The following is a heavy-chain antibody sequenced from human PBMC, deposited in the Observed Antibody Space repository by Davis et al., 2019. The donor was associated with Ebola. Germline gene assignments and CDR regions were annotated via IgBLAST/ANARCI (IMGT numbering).Heavy chain of an antibody. CDR1: GYSFTSYW. J-gene: IGHJ5*02. V-gene: IGHV5-51*01. D-gene: IGHD2-2*01. CDR3: ARGNAENWLGP. Sequence: PGGSLRLSCKGSGYSFTSYWIAWVRQMPGKGLEWMGIIYPGDSDTRYSPSFQGQVTISADTSISTTYLQWSSLKASDTAMYYCARGNAENWLGPWGQGTLVIVSS. CDR2: IYPGDSDT.